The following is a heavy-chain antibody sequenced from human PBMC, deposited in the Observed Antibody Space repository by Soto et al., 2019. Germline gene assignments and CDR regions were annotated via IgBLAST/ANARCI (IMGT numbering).Heavy chain of an antibody. Sequence: GSLRLSCAASGFTFSSYWMSWVSQARGKGLEWVANIKQDGSEKYYVDSVKGRFTISRDNAKNSLYLQMNSLRAEDTAVYYCARVEAGAAEEDAFDIWGQGTMVTVSS. CDR1: GFTFSSYW. J-gene: IGHJ3*02. CDR2: IKQDGSEK. D-gene: IGHD1-26*01. CDR3: ARVEAGAAEEDAFDI. V-gene: IGHV3-7*01.